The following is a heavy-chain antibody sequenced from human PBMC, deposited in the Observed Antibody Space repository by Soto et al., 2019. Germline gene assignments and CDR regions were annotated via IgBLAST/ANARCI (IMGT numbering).Heavy chain of an antibody. J-gene: IGHJ4*02. CDR3: ARHGAYCGGDCYSPLDY. Sequence: QVQLVESGGGVVQPGRSLRLSCAASGFTFSSYGMHWVRQAPGKGLEWVAVIWYDGSNKYYADSVKGRFTISRDNSKNTLYLQMNSLRAEDTAVYYCARHGAYCGGDCYSPLDYWGQGTLVTVPS. CDR2: IWYDGSNK. CDR1: GFTFSSYG. V-gene: IGHV3-33*01. D-gene: IGHD2-21*02.